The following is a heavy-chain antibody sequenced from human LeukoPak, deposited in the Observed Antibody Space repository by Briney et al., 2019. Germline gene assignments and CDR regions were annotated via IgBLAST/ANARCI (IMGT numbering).Heavy chain of an antibody. V-gene: IGHV6-1*01. J-gene: IGHJ4*02. CDR2: TYYRSKWSN. CDR3: ARDFCSGGSCYWRFDY. Sequence: SQTLSLTCVISGDSVSSNSAAWNWIRQSPPRGLEWLGRTYYRSKWSNDYAVSVKSRITINPDTSKNQFSLQLNSVTPEDTAVYYCARDFCSGGSCYWRFDYWGQGSLVTVSS. CDR1: GDSVSSNSAA. D-gene: IGHD2-15*01.